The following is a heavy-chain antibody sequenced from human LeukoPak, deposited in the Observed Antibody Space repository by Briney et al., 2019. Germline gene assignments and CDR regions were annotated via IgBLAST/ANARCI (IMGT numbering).Heavy chain of an antibody. CDR2: INAGNGNT. CDR1: GYTFTSYA. Sequence: GASVKFSCKASGYTFTSYAMHWVRQAPGQRLEWMGWINAGNGNTKYSQKFQGRVTITRDTSASTAYMELSSLRSEDTAVYYCARDVSPHYYGSGSYYSYYYYYGMDVWGQGTTVTVSS. D-gene: IGHD3-10*01. J-gene: IGHJ6*02. V-gene: IGHV1-3*01. CDR3: ARDVSPHYYGSGSYYSYYYYYGMDV.